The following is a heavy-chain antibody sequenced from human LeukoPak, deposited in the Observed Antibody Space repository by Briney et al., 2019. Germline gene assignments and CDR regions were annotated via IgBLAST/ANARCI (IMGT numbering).Heavy chain of an antibody. V-gene: IGHV1-2*02. CDR3: ARGQAAAGLLPFDY. J-gene: IGHJ4*02. CDR2: INPNSGGT. D-gene: IGHD6-13*01. CDR1: GYTFTGYY. Sequence: ASVKVSCKASGYTFTGYYMHWVRQAPGPGLEWMGWINPNSGGTNYAQKFQGRVTMTRDTSISTAYMELSRLRSDDTAVYYCARGQAAAGLLPFDYWGQGTLVTVSS.